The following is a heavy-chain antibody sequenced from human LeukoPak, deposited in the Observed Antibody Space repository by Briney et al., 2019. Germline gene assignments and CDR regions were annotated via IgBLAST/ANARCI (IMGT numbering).Heavy chain of an antibody. J-gene: IGHJ4*02. CDR1: GYTFNNHY. CDR3: ARQGGYSNAIGMGY. V-gene: IGHV1-46*02. CDR2: INPSGGSR. Sequence: ASVKVSCKASGYTFNNHYIYWVRQAPGQGLEWMGMINPSGGSRSYAQKFQGRVTMTRDTSTSTVYMELSSLRSEDTAVYYCARQGGYSNAIGMGYWGQGTLVIVSP. D-gene: IGHD5-12*01.